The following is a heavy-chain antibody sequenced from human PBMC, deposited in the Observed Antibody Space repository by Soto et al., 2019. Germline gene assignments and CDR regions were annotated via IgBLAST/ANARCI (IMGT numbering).Heavy chain of an antibody. CDR1: GFTFSDYW. Sequence: GGSLRLSCVASGFTFSDYWMTWVRQAPGKGLEWVANINQDGSERTHVDSVKGRFTVSRDNAKNSLYLEMNRLRAEDTAVYYCARGDIVVVVAAGGMDVWGQGTTVTVSS. J-gene: IGHJ6*02. CDR3: ARGDIVVVVAAGGMDV. D-gene: IGHD2-15*01. CDR2: INQDGSER. V-gene: IGHV3-7*01.